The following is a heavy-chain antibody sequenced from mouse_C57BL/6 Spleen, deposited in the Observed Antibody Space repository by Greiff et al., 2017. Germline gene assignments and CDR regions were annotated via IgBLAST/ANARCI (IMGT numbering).Heavy chain of an antibody. V-gene: IGHV3-6*01. Sequence: EVKLEESGPGLVKPSQSLSLTCSVTGYSITSGYYWNWIRQFPGNKLEWMGYISYDGSNNYNPSLKNRISITRDTSKNQFFLKLNSVTTEDTATYYCARQLRLRNFDYWGQGTTLTVSS. D-gene: IGHD3-2*02. CDR3: ARQLRLRNFDY. CDR2: ISYDGSN. J-gene: IGHJ2*01. CDR1: GYSITSGYY.